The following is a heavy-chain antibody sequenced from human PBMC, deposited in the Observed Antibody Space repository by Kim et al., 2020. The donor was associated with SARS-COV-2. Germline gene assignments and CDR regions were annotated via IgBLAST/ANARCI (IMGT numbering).Heavy chain of an antibody. CDR1: GFSLTTFGVG. V-gene: IGHV2-5*02. J-gene: IGHJ5*02. CDR2: IYWDDDK. Sequence: SGPTLVKPTQTLTLTCDFSGFSLTTFGVGVGWIRQPPGKAPEWLALIYWDDDKRYNPSLRSRLTIAKDTSNNQVVLTMTNMDPVDTATYYCAASSGFPPNWFDPGGQGTLVVVS. CDR3: AASSGFPPNWFDP.